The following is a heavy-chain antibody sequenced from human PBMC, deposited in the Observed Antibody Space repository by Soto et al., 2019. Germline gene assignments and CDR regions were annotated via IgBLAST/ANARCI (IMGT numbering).Heavy chain of an antibody. CDR1: GGSISSGGYY. CDR3: SRVRGYSYGYVGYYYYGMDV. V-gene: IGHV4-31*03. J-gene: IGHJ6*02. D-gene: IGHD5-18*01. CDR2: IYYSGST. Sequence: QVQLQESGPGLVKPSQPLSLTCTVSGGSISSGGYYWSWIRQHPGKGLEWIGYIYYSGSTYYNPSLQSRFTITVDTSKNQFSLKLSSVTAADTAVYYWSRVRGYSYGYVGYYYYGMDVGGQGTTVTVSS.